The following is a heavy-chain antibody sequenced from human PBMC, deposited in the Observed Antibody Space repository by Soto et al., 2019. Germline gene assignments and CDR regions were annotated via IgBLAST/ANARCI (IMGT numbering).Heavy chain of an antibody. J-gene: IGHJ6*03. V-gene: IGHV1-2*04. CDR3: ARGRYYYYYMDV. CDR1: GYTFTVYY. CDR2: INPNSGGT. Sequence: ASVKVSCKASGYTFTVYYMHWVRQAPGQGLEWMGWINPNSGGTNYAQKFQGWVTMTRDTSISTAYMELSRLRSDDTAVYYCARGRYYYYYMDVWGKGTTVTVSS.